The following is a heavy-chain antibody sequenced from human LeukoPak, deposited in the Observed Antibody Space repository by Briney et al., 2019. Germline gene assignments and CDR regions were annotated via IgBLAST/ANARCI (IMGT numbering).Heavy chain of an antibody. CDR2: IKEDGSEK. CDR3: ARDLRAGGTWSYGVYFDL. J-gene: IGHJ2*01. V-gene: IGHV3-7*01. CDR1: RFTFSDYY. Sequence: GGSLRLSCAASRFTFSDYYMTGVRQAPGRGLEWVANIKEDGSEKNYVDSVKGRFTISRDNAKNSVYLLLNSLTPEDTAVYYCARDLRAGGTWSYGVYFDLWGRGTLVTVSS. D-gene: IGHD4-17*01.